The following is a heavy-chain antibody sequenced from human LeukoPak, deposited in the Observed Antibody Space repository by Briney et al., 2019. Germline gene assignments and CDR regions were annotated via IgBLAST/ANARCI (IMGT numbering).Heavy chain of an antibody. V-gene: IGHV3-72*01. D-gene: IGHD5-12*01. CDR1: GFTFSDYY. CDR2: SRNKANSYTT. Sequence: GGSLRLSCATSGFTFSDYYMDWVRQAPGKGLEWVGRSRNKANSYTTEYAASVKGRFTISRDDSENSLYLQMNSLRAEDTAVYYCARAGEMATIDYWGQGTLVTVSS. J-gene: IGHJ4*02. CDR3: ARAGEMATIDY.